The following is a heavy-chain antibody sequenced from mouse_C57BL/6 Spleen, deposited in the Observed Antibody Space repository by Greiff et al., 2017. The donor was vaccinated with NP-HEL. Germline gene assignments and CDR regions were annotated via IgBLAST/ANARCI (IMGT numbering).Heavy chain of an antibody. J-gene: IGHJ3*01. CDR2: ISGGGGNT. V-gene: IGHV5-9*01. CDR3: ARPYDYDEGAWFAY. D-gene: IGHD2-4*01. Sequence: EVKLMESGGGLVKPGGSLKLSCAASGFTFSSYTMSWVRQTPEKRLEWVATISGGGGNTYYPDSVKGRFTISRDNAKNTLYLQMSSLRSEDTALYYCARPYDYDEGAWFAYWGQGTLVTVSA. CDR1: GFTFSSYT.